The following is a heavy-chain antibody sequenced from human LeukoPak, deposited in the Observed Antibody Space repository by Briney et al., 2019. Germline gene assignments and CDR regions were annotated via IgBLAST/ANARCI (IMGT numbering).Heavy chain of an antibody. D-gene: IGHD1-26*01. CDR2: VYSGGST. J-gene: IGHJ6*03. V-gene: IGHV3-53*01. CDR3: ARDHSGSSLYYYYYMDV. CDR1: GFIFSNAW. Sequence: TGGSLRLSCAASGFIFSNAWMSWVRQAPGKGLEWVSVVYSGGSTYYADSVKGRFTISRDNSKNTLYLQMNSLRAEDTAVYYCARDHSGSSLYYYYYMDVWGKGTTVTVSS.